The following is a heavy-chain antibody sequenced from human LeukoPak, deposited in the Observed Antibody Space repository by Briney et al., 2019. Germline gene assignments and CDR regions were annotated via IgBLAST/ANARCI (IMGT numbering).Heavy chain of an antibody. Sequence: GGSLRLSCAASGFTFSSYAMHWVRQAPGKGLEWVAVISYDGSDYYADSVKGRFTISRDNSKNTLYLQMNSLRTEDTAVYYCARDSYFSPGTGGSLDYWGQGTLVTVSS. J-gene: IGHJ4*02. D-gene: IGHD2-8*02. V-gene: IGHV3-30-3*01. CDR2: ISYDGSD. CDR3: ARDSYFSPGTGGSLDY. CDR1: GFTFSSYA.